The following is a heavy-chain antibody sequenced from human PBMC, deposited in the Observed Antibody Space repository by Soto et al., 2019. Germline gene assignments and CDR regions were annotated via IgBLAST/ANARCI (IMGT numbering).Heavy chain of an antibody. CDR3: ARLYCSGGSCYSAGY. J-gene: IGHJ4*02. CDR1: GGTFSSYA. D-gene: IGHD2-15*01. CDR2: IIPIFGTA. V-gene: IGHV1-69*01. Sequence: QVQLVQSGAEVQKPGSSVKVSCKASGGTFSSYAISWVRQAPGQGLERMGGIIPIFGTANYAQKFQGRVTITADEATSTAYMELSSLRSEDTAVYYCARLYCSGGSCYSAGYWGQGTLVTVSS.